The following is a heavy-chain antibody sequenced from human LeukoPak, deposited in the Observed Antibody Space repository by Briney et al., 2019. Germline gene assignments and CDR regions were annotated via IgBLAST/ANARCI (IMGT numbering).Heavy chain of an antibody. CDR2: INSDGSST. V-gene: IGHV3-74*01. J-gene: IGHJ6*03. CDR3: AREKGVLYYYYMDV. CDR1: GFTFSSYW. Sequence: GGSLRLSCAASGFTFSSYWMHWVRQAPGKGLVWVSRINSDGSSTSYADSVKGRFTISRDNAKNTLYLQMNSLRAEDTAVYYCAREKGVLYYYYMDVWGKGTTVTVSS. D-gene: IGHD3-10*01.